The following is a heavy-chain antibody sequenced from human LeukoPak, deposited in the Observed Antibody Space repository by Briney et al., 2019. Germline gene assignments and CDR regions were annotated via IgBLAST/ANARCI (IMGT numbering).Heavy chain of an antibody. V-gene: IGHV4-31*03. Sequence: SETLSLTCTVSGGSISSSSYYWGWIRQHPGKGLEWIGYIYYSGSTYYNPSLKSRVTISVDTSKNQFSLKLSSVTAADTAVYYCARGFCGGDCYGSWAFDIWGQGTMVTVSS. D-gene: IGHD2-21*02. CDR3: ARGFCGGDCYGSWAFDI. CDR2: IYYSGST. J-gene: IGHJ3*02. CDR1: GGSISSSSYY.